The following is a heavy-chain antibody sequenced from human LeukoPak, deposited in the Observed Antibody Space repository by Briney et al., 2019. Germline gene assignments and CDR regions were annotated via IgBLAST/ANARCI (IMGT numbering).Heavy chain of an antibody. CDR2: IYYSGST. J-gene: IGHJ4*02. D-gene: IGHD4-11*01. Sequence: SQTLSLTRTVSGGSISSGGYYWSWIRQHPGKGLEWIGYIYYSGSTYYNPSLKSRVTISVDTSKNQFSLKLSSVTAADTAVYYCARRDSNYVFDYWGQGTLVTVSS. CDR1: GGSISSGGYY. V-gene: IGHV4-31*03. CDR3: ARRDSNYVFDY.